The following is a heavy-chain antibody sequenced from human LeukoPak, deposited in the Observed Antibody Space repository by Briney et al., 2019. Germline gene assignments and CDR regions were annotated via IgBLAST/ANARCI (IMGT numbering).Heavy chain of an antibody. J-gene: IGHJ6*03. CDR1: GFTFSSYS. D-gene: IGHD2-2*01. V-gene: IGHV3-21*01. Sequence: GGSLRLSCAASGFTFSSYSMNWVRQAPGKGLEWVSSISSSSSYIYYADSVKGRFTISRDNAKSSLYLQMNSLRAEDTAVYYCARARKGYCSSTSCPKGYYYYYMDVWGKGTTVTVSS. CDR3: ARARKGYCSSTSCPKGYYYYYMDV. CDR2: ISSSSSYI.